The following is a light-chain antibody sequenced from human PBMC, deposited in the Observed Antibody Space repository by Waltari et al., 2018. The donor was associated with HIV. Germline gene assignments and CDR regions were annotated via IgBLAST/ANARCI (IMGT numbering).Light chain of an antibody. CDR3: QQYGSSPPYT. CDR2: GAS. CDR1: QSVSSNY. V-gene: IGKV3-20*01. J-gene: IGKJ2*01. Sequence: EIVLTQSPGTLSLSPGERATLSCRASQSVSSNYLAWYHKKPGQAPRLLIYGASRRATGIPDRFSGSGAGTDFALTISRLEPEDFAVYYCQQYGSSPPYTFGQGTKLEIK.